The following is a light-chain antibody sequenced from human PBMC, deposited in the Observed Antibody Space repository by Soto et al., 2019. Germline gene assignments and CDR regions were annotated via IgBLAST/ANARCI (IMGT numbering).Light chain of an antibody. CDR2: QVS. CDR1: SSDVGGYNY. J-gene: IGLJ1*01. CDR3: CSYTSSSPYV. Sequence: QSVLTQPASVSGSPGQSITISCTGTSSDVGGYNYVSWYQQQPGKAPKLMIYQVSNRPSGVSNRFSGSKSGNTASLTISGLQAEDEADYYCCSYTSSSPYVFGIGTNVTVL. V-gene: IGLV2-14*01.